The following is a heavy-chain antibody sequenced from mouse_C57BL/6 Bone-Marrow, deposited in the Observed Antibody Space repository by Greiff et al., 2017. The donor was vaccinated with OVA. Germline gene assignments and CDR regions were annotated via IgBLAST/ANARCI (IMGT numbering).Heavy chain of an antibody. D-gene: IGHD1-1*01. CDR3: ARPFYGDWYSDV. Sequence: QVQLQQSGAELVRPGTSVKVSCKASGYAFTNYLIEWVKQRPGQGLEWIGVINPGSGGTNYNEKFKGKATLTADKSSSTAYMQLSSLTSEDSAVYFCARPFYGDWYSDVWGTGTTVTVSS. CDR1: GYAFTNYL. CDR2: INPGSGGT. V-gene: IGHV1-54*01. J-gene: IGHJ1*03.